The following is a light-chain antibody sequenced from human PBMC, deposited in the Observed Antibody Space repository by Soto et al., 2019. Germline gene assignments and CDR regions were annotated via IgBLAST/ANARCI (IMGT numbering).Light chain of an antibody. J-gene: IGLJ1*01. CDR2: EVS. CDR1: SSDVGGYNY. Sequence: QSVRTQPASVSGSPGQSITISCTGTSSDVGGYNYVSWYQHHPGKAPELMIYEVSNRPSGVSNRFSGSKSGNTASLTISGLQAEDEADYHCSSYTSSRTLVFGTGTKVTVL. V-gene: IGLV2-14*01. CDR3: SSYTSSRTLV.